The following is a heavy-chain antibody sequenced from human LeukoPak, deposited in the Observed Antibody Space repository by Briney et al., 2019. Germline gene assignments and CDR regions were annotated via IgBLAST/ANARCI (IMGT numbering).Heavy chain of an antibody. V-gene: IGHV3-48*04. J-gene: IGHJ4*02. Sequence: GGSLRLSCAASGFSFSSYIMNWVRQAPGKGLEWVSHISSSGSTIYYADSVKGRFTISRDNAKNSLYLQMNSLRAEDTAVYYCARDRGYCSSTSCHALDYWGQGTLVTVSS. CDR3: ARDRGYCSSTSCHALDY. CDR1: GFSFSSYI. D-gene: IGHD2-2*01. CDR2: ISSSGSTI.